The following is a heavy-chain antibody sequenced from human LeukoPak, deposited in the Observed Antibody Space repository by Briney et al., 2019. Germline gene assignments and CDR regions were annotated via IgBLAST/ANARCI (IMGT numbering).Heavy chain of an antibody. Sequence: GSLRLSCAASGFTFSSYAMSWVRQAPGKGLEWIGRLYTSGSTNYNPSLKSRVTMSVDTSKNQFSLKLTSMTAADTAVYYCARGGSSGYYYGWGQGTLVTVSS. CDR2: LYTSGST. CDR1: GFTFSSYA. D-gene: IGHD3-22*01. CDR3: ARGGSSGYYYG. V-gene: IGHV4-4*07. J-gene: IGHJ4*02.